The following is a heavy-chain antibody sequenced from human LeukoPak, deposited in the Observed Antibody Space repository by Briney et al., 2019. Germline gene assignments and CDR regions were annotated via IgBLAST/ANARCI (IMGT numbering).Heavy chain of an antibody. J-gene: IGHJ6*02. Sequence: SEKLSLTCTVSGGSVSSGSYYWNWLRQPPGRGLEWIGFIYYSGSTNYNPSLKSRVTISVDTSKNQFSLKLSSVTAADTAVYYCARGATPVDYYYGMDVWGQGTTVTVSS. CDR3: ARGATPVDYYYGMDV. V-gene: IGHV4-61*01. CDR2: IYYSGST. CDR1: GGSVSSGSYY. D-gene: IGHD1-26*01.